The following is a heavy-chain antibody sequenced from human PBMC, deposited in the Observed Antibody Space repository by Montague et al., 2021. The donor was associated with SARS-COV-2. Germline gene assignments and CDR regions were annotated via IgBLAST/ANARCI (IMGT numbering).Heavy chain of an antibody. Sequence: SETLSLTCTVSGGSLSGHHWSWIRQPPGKGLGWIGYIFHSGNTNYNPSLKSRVTISVDTSKNQFSLRLTSVTAADTAVYYCARLNWDNDSVFDSWGQGAVVAVSS. CDR1: GGSLSGHH. D-gene: IGHD1/OR15-1a*01. J-gene: IGHJ4*02. CDR3: ARLNWDNDSVFDS. V-gene: IGHV4-59*11. CDR2: IFHSGNT.